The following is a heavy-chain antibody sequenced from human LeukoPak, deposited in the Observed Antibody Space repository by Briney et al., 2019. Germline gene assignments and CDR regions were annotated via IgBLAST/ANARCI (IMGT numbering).Heavy chain of an antibody. CDR1: GYTFTGYY. Sequence: ASVKVSCKASGYTFTGYYMHWVRQAPGQGLEWMGWINPNSGDTNYAEKFQGRVTMTRDTSISTAYMDLRRLRSDDSAVYYCARDEGNGYNIFDYWGQGTLVTVSS. CDR2: INPNSGDT. J-gene: IGHJ4*02. D-gene: IGHD5-24*01. CDR3: ARDEGNGYNIFDY. V-gene: IGHV1-2*02.